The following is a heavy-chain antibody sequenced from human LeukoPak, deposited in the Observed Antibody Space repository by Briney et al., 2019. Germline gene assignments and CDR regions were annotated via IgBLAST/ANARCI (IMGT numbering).Heavy chain of an antibody. CDR3: AKGVSTFDY. D-gene: IGHD5/OR15-5a*01. Sequence: SETLSLTCTVSSGSISSYYWNWIRQPPGKGLEWIGYIHYTGSSNYNPSLKSRVTISIDTSKNQFSLKLSSVTAADTAVYYCAKGVSTFDYWGQGTLVTVSS. CDR2: IHYTGSS. CDR1: SGSISSYY. V-gene: IGHV4-59*01. J-gene: IGHJ4*02.